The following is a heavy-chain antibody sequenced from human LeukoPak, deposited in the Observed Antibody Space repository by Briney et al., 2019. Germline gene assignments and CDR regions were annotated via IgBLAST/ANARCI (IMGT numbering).Heavy chain of an antibody. CDR2: IYYSGST. Sequence: SETLSLTCAVYGGSFSGYYWSWIRQPPGKGLEWIGYIYYSGSTYYNPSAKGRVTISVDTSKNQFSLKLSSVTAADTAVYYCARESYSTVVKKSVDYWGQGTLVTVSS. CDR3: ARESYSTVVKKSVDY. D-gene: IGHD4-23*01. CDR1: GGSFSGYY. J-gene: IGHJ4*02. V-gene: IGHV4-30-4*01.